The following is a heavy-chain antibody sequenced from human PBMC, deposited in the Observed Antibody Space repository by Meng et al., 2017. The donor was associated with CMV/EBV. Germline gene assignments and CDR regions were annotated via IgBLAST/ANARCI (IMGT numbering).Heavy chain of an antibody. CDR1: GFTFDDYA. J-gene: IGHJ4*02. D-gene: IGHD6-13*01. CDR2: ISWNSGSI. CDR3: ASLWYSNSWYPN. Sequence: SLKISCAASGFTFDDYAMHWVRQAPGKGLEWVSGISWNSGSIGYADSAKGRFTISRDNAKNSLYLQMNSLRAEDTAVYYCASLWYSNSWYPNWGQGTLVTVSS. V-gene: IGHV3-9*01.